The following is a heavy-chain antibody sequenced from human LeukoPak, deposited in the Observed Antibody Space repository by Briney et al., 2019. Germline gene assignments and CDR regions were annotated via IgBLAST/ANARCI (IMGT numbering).Heavy chain of an antibody. D-gene: IGHD3-10*01. CDR2: ISGSGDDT. V-gene: IGHV3-23*01. J-gene: IGHJ4*02. CDR3: AKDRFGDYYFDY. Sequence: PGGSLRLSCVASGFTFSSCAMSWVRQSPGKGLEWISAISGSGDDTYSADSVKGRFTSSRDNSRNTLYLQMHSLRAEDTAIYYCAKDRFGDYYFDYWGQGTLVTVSS. CDR1: GFTFSSCA.